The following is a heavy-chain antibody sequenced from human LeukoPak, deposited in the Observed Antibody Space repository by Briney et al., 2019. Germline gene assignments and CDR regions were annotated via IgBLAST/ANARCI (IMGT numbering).Heavy chain of an antibody. CDR1: EFTFSNQW. V-gene: IGHV3-7*01. D-gene: IGHD3-3*01. Sequence: PGGSLRLSCAASEFTFSNQWMTWVRQAPGKGLEWVANIQPDGSEKYYVGSVRGRFTISRDNARNLLYLQMNSLRSEDTAVYYCARDQAIFGVDYYYGMDVWGQGTTVTVSS. CDR3: ARDQAIFGVDYYYGMDV. CDR2: IQPDGSEK. J-gene: IGHJ6*02.